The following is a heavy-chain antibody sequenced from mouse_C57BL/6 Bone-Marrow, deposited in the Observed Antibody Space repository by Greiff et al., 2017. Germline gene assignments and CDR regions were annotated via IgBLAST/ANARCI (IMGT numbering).Heavy chain of an antibody. D-gene: IGHD4-1*01. V-gene: IGHV1-54*01. CDR1: GYAFTNYL. CDR2: INPGSGGT. Sequence: VQLQQSGAELVRPGTSVKVSCKASGYAFTNYLIEWVKQRPGQGLEWIGVINPGSGGTNDNEKFKGKATLTADKSSSPAYMQLSSLTSEDSAVYFCARSKNWDSWFAYWGQGTLVTVSA. CDR3: ARSKNWDSWFAY. J-gene: IGHJ3*01.